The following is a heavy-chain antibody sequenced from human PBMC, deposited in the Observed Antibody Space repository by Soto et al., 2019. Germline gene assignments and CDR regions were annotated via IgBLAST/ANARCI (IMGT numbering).Heavy chain of an antibody. D-gene: IGHD3-3*01. CDR2: ISAYNGNT. V-gene: IGHV1-18*04. Sequence: SVTVSCKASGYTFTSYAISSVPQTPGQGLEWMGWISAYNGNTNYAQKLQGRVTMTTDTSTSTAYMELRSLRSDDTAVYYCARAPITIFGVVGHFDYWGQGTLVTVSS. CDR1: GYTFTSYA. CDR3: ARAPITIFGVVGHFDY. J-gene: IGHJ4*02.